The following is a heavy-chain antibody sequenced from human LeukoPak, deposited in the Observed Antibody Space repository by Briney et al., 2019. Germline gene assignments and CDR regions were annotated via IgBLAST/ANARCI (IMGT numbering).Heavy chain of an antibody. CDR2: VYYTGST. V-gene: IGHV4-59*01. Sequence: SETLSLTCSVSGDFITAYYWSWIRQPPGKGLEWIGYVYYTGSTEYNPSLRSRATISLEMSKRQFSLSLTSVTAADTAVYYCATNTGTVFDYWGQGALVTVSS. CDR1: GDFITAYY. D-gene: IGHD7-27*01. CDR3: ATNTGTVFDY. J-gene: IGHJ4*02.